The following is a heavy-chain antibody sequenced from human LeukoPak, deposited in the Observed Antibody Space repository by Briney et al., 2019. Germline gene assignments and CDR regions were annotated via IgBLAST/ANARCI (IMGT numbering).Heavy chain of an antibody. D-gene: IGHD3-22*01. Sequence: ASVKVSCKASGGTFISYAISWVRQAPGQGLEWMGGIIPIFGTANYAQKFQGRVTITADESTSTAYMELSSLRSEDTAVYYCARNDDYYDSSGYLYYFDYWGQGTLVTVSS. CDR3: ARNDDYYDSSGYLYYFDY. J-gene: IGHJ4*02. CDR1: GGTFISYA. V-gene: IGHV1-69*13. CDR2: IIPIFGTA.